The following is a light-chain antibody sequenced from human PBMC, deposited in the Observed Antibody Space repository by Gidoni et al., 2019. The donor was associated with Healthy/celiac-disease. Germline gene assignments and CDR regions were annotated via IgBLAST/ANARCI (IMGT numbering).Light chain of an antibody. CDR2: GES. Sequence: EIVLTQSPGTLSLSPGERATLSCRASQSVSSSYLAWYQQKPGQAPRLLSYGESSRATGIPDRFSGSGSGTDFTLTISRLEPEDFAVYYCQQYGSSPPFTFGPGTKVDIK. J-gene: IGKJ3*01. CDR3: QQYGSSPPFT. V-gene: IGKV3-20*01. CDR1: QSVSSSY.